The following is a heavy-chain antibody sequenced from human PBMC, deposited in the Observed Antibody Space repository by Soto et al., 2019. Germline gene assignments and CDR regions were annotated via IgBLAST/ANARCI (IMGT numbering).Heavy chain of an antibody. D-gene: IGHD2-2*01. V-gene: IGHV3-30-3*01. Sequence: GGSLRLSCAASGFTFSSHAMYWVRQASGKGLEWVEVISYDASNKFYADSVKGRFSISRDNSKNTLYLQMNSLRVEDTAVYYCARSLVVPACINYWCQGTLVTVSS. CDR3: ARSLVVPACINY. CDR2: ISYDASNK. J-gene: IGHJ4*02. CDR1: GFTFSSHA.